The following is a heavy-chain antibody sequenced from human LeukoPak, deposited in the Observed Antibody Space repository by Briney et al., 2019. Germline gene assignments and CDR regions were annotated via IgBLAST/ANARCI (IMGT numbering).Heavy chain of an antibody. Sequence: ETLSLTCTVSGGSISIYYWNWIRQPPGKGLEGIGYIYTSGSTNYNPSLKSRVTISVDTSKNQFSLKLTSVTAADTAVYYCARRSGDGYRRFDYWGQGTLVTVSS. J-gene: IGHJ4*02. D-gene: IGHD5-24*01. CDR1: GGSISIYY. V-gene: IGHV4-4*09. CDR2: IYTSGST. CDR3: ARRSGDGYRRFDY.